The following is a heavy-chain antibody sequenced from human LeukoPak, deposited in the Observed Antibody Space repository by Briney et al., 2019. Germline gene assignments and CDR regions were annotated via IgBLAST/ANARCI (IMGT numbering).Heavy chain of an antibody. J-gene: IGHJ4*02. V-gene: IGHV4-59*01. CDR2: IYYSGST. Sequence: SETLSLTCTVSGGSICSYYWSWIRQPPGKGLEWIGYIYYSGSTNYNPSLKSRVTISVDTSKNQFSLKLSSVTAADTAVYYCANPEDYYDSSGYLDWGQGTLVTVSS. D-gene: IGHD3-22*01. CDR3: ANPEDYYDSSGYLD. CDR1: GGSICSYY.